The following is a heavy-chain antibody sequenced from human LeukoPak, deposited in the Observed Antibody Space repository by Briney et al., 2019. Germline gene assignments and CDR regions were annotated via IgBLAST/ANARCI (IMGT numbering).Heavy chain of an antibody. CDR2: IYYSGST. Sequence: SETLSLTCTVSGGSISSYYWSWIWQPPGKGLEWIGHIYYSGSTNYNPSLKSRVTISVDTSKNQFSLKLSSVTAADTAVYYCVRVDNSGSRRWFDPWGQGTLVTVSS. V-gene: IGHV4-59*01. CDR1: GGSISSYY. D-gene: IGHD6-19*01. CDR3: VRVDNSGSRRWFDP. J-gene: IGHJ5*02.